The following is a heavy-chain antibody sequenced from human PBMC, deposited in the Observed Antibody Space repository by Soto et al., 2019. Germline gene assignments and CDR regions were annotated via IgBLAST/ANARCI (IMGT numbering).Heavy chain of an antibody. D-gene: IGHD2-2*01. Sequence: SETLSLTCAVYGGSFSGYYWSWIRQPPGKGLEWIGEINHGGTTNYNPSLKSRVTLSVDTSKNQFSLKLSSVTAADTAVYYCARGVYCSSTSCYSGMDVWGQGTTVTVSS. CDR1: GGSFSGYY. J-gene: IGHJ6*02. CDR3: ARGVYCSSTSCYSGMDV. CDR2: INHGGTT. V-gene: IGHV4-34*01.